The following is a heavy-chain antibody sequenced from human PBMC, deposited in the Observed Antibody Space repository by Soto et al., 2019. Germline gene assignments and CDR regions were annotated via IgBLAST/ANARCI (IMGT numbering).Heavy chain of an antibody. D-gene: IGHD5-12*01. V-gene: IGHV1-69*01. CDR3: ARGVVSGFEFWYFDL. Sequence: QVQLVQSGAEVKKPGSSVKVSCKASGGTFRNHGISWLRQAPGQGLEWIGGFTPKFGTANYAPKFQGRVSIPADESTTTASVAVSNLRPEETAVYFCARGVVSGFEFWYFDLWGRGTLITVSS. J-gene: IGHJ2*01. CDR1: GGTFRNHG. CDR2: FTPKFGTA.